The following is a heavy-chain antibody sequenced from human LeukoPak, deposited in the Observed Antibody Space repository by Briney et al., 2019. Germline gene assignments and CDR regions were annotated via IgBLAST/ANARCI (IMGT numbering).Heavy chain of an antibody. Sequence: GGSLRLSCEASGFTFSAYAMTWVRQAPGKGLEWVSSIGSDNKPHYSESVKGRFAISRDNSKSMLFLQLNSLRAEDTALYYCARGGDIVGATRSAFDIWGQGTLVTVSS. CDR1: GFTFSAYA. J-gene: IGHJ3*02. V-gene: IGHV3-23*05. CDR3: ARGGDIVGATRSAFDI. CDR2: IGSDNKP. D-gene: IGHD1-26*01.